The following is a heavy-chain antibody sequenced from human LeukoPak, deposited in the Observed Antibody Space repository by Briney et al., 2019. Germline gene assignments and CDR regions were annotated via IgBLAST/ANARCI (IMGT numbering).Heavy chain of an antibody. CDR1: GYTFTSYD. CDR3: ARDMRHYYGSGSYYKYYFDY. V-gene: IGHV1-46*01. CDR2: INPSGGST. D-gene: IGHD3-10*01. J-gene: IGHJ4*02. Sequence: ASVKVSCKASGYTFTSYDINWVRQATGQGLEWMGIINPSGGSTSYEQKFQGRVTMTRDTSTSTVYMELSSLRSEDTAVYYCARDMRHYYGSGSYYKYYFDYWGQGTLVTVSS.